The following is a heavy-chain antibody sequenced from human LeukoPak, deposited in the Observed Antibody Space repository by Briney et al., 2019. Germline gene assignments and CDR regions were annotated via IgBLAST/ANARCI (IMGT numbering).Heavy chain of an antibody. D-gene: IGHD2-15*01. CDR1: GGTFSSYA. Sequence: SVKASCKASGGTFSSYAISWVRQAPGQGLEWMGGIIPIFGTANYAQKFQGRVTITTDESTSTAYMELSSLRSEDTAVYYCARAGRYCSGGSCYAFDYWGQGTLVTVSS. V-gene: IGHV1-69*05. CDR3: ARAGRYCSGGSCYAFDY. J-gene: IGHJ4*02. CDR2: IIPIFGTA.